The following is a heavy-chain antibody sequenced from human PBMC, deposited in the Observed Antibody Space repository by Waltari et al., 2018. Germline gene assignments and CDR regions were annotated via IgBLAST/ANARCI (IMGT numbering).Heavy chain of an antibody. CDR2: INPNSGGT. J-gene: IGHJ3*02. V-gene: IGHV1-2*06. CDR1: GYTFTGYY. CDR3: ARGRDGYTRHDAFDI. Sequence: QVQLVQSGAEVKKPGASVKGSCKASGYTFTGYYMHWVRQAPGQGLEWMGRINPNSGGTNYAQKFQGRVTMTRDTSISTAYMELSRLRSDDTAVYYCARGRDGYTRHDAFDIWGQGTLVTVSS. D-gene: IGHD5-12*01.